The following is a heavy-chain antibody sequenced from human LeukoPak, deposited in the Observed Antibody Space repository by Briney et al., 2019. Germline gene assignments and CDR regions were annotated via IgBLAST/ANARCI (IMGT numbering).Heavy chain of an antibody. CDR1: GYSISSGHY. CDR3: ASLGQQGNMDV. V-gene: IGHV4-38-2*02. D-gene: IGHD6-13*01. Sequence: SETLSLTCTVSGYSISSGHYWGWIRQPPGKGLEWIGRIYTSGSTNYNPSLKSRVTISVDTSKNQFSLKLSSVTAADTAVYYCASLGQQGNMDVWGKGTTVTVSS. J-gene: IGHJ6*03. CDR2: IYTSGST.